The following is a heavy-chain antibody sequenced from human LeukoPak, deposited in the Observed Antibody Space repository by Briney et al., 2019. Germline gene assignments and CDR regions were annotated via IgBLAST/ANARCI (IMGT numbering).Heavy chain of an antibody. CDR1: DDSIRGSVYF. V-gene: IGHV4-61*08. CDR2: VSYSGST. CDR3: ARGSQTPDAGY. D-gene: IGHD6-13*01. J-gene: IGHJ4*02. Sequence: SETLSLTCTVSDDSIRGSVYFWSWIRQPPGKGLEWIGYVSYSGSTDYSPSLKGRVTISIDTSKNQFSLKLTSVSAADTAIYYCARGSQTPDAGYWGPGILVTVSS.